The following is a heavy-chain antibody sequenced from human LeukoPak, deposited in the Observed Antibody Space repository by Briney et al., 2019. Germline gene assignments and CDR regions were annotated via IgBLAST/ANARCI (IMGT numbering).Heavy chain of an antibody. CDR1: GGSISSSSYY. CDR2: IYYSGST. J-gene: IGHJ4*02. CDR3: ARKRGYLFDY. Sequence: SETLSLTCTVSGGSISSSSYYWGWIRQPPGKGLEWIGSIYYSGSTYYNPSLKSRVTISVDKSKNQFSLKLSSVTAADTAVYYCARKRGYLFDYWGQGTLVTVSS. V-gene: IGHV4-39*07. D-gene: IGHD1-1*01.